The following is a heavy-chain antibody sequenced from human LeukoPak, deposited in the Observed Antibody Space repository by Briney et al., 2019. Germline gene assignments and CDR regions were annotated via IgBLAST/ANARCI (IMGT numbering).Heavy chain of an antibody. D-gene: IGHD3-10*01. CDR3: VVFGSGSLW. CDR1: GFTFSSYS. V-gene: IGHV3-21*01. Sequence: PGGTLRLSCAASGFTFSSYSMNWVRQAPGKGLEWVSSISSSSSYIYYADPVKGRSTISRDNAKNSLYLQMNSLRAEDTAVYYCVVFGSGSLWWGQGTLVTVSS. J-gene: IGHJ4*02. CDR2: ISSSSSYI.